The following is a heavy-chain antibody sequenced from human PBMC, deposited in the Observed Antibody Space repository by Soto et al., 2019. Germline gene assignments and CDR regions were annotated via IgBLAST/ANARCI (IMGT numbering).Heavy chain of an antibody. CDR3: ARRHLAVAVSPWFDP. CDR1: GLSITDSELG. D-gene: IGHD6-19*01. CDR2: IDSSGEK. J-gene: IGHJ5*02. V-gene: IGHV2-26*01. Sequence: QVTLKESGPVLVNPTETLTLRCTVSGLSITDSELGVSWIRQPPGQPLEWLAHIDSSGEKSSRTFLKSRLAITKDTSNSQIVLTMTNMDPADTATYYCARRHLAVAVSPWFDPWGQGIPVTVSS.